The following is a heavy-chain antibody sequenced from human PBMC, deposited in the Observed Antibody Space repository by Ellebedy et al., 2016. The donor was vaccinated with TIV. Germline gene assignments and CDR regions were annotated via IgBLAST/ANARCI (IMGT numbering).Heavy chain of an antibody. CDR2: FYSGGAT. J-gene: IGHJ4*02. Sequence: GESLKISCAASGLTVISNYMAWVRQPPGKGLEWVSLFYSGGATYYADPVKARFPISRDKSTNTLHLQMDNLSAEDTAVYYCATFNWGSDYFEDWGQGTLVTVSS. D-gene: IGHD7-27*01. V-gene: IGHV3-53*01. CDR1: GLTVISNY. CDR3: ATFNWGSDYFED.